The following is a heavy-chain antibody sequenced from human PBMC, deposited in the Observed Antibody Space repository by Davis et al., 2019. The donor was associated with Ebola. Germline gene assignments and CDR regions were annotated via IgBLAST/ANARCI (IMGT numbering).Heavy chain of an antibody. CDR2: ISGSGGDP. Sequence: PGGSLRLSCAASGLSSTSQWMSWVRQAPGKGLEWVSRISGSGGDPHYADSVKGRFTISRDNSKNTLYLQMNSLRAEDTAVFYCAKRATVKVAGANYYNAMDVWGKGTTVTVSS. V-gene: IGHV3-23*01. CDR3: AKRATVKVAGANYYNAMDV. J-gene: IGHJ6*04. CDR1: GLSSTSQW. D-gene: IGHD6-19*01.